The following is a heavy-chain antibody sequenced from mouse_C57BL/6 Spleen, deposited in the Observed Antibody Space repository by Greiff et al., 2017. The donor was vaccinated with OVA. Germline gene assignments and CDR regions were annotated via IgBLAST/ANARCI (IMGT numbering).Heavy chain of an antibody. Sequence: QVTLKVSGPGILQSSQTLSLTCSFSGFSLSTSGMGVSWIRQPSGKGLEWLAHIYWDDDKCYNPSLKSRLTISKDTSRNQVFLKSTSVDTADTATYYCARNGYYSNYEGDFDVWGTGTTVTVSS. CDR1: GFSLSTSGMG. CDR3: ARNGYYSNYEGDFDV. V-gene: IGHV8-12*01. J-gene: IGHJ1*03. D-gene: IGHD2-5*01. CDR2: IYWDDDK.